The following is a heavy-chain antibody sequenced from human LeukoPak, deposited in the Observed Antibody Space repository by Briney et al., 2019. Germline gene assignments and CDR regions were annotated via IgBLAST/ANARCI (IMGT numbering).Heavy chain of an antibody. J-gene: IGHJ5*02. CDR3: ARWTSGSYPPNWFDP. CDR2: IYYSGST. CDR1: GVSISSGGYY. Sequence: SQTLSLTCTVSGVSISSGGYYWRWIRQHPGKGLEWIGYIYYSGSTYYNPSLKSRVTISVDTSKNQFSLKLSSVTAADTAVYYCARWTSGSYPPNWFDPWGQGTLVTVSA. V-gene: IGHV4-31*03. D-gene: IGHD1-26*01.